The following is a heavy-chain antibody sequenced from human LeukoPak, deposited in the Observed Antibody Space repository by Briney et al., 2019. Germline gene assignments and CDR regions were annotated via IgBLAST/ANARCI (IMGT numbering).Heavy chain of an antibody. D-gene: IGHD5-24*01. CDR2: IYYRGST. CDR3: ARHAEMATMIFDY. Sequence: SETLSLTCTVSGGSISSSSYYWGWIRQPPGKGLEWIGSIYYRGSTYYNPSLKSRVTISVDTSKNQFSLKLRSVTAADTAVYYCARHAEMATMIFDYWGQGTLVTVSS. V-gene: IGHV4-39*01. J-gene: IGHJ4*02. CDR1: GGSISSSSYY.